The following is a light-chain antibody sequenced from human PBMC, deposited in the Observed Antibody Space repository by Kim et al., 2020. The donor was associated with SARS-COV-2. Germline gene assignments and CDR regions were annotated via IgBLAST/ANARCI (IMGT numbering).Light chain of an antibody. J-gene: IGKJ4*01. CDR3: QQYGRAPLT. CDR2: GAS. CDR1: QSVSSSD. Sequence: YPGERDTLSCRASQSVSSSDIAWYQQKPGQAPRLLIYGASSRATGIPDRFSGSGSGTDFTLTISRLEPEDFAVYYCQQYGRAPLTFGGGTKVDIK. V-gene: IGKV3-20*01.